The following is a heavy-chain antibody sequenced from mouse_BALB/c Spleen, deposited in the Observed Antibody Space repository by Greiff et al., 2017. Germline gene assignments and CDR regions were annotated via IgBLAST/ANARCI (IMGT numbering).Heavy chain of an antibody. Sequence: EVQLQESGPGLVKPSQSLSLTCSVTGYSITSGYYWNWIRQFPGNKLEWMGYISYDGSNNYNPSLKNRISITRDTSKNQFFLKLNSVTTEDTATYYCARETTVGGYFDYWGQGTTLTVSS. V-gene: IGHV3-6*02. D-gene: IGHD1-1*01. CDR2: ISYDGSN. J-gene: IGHJ2*01. CDR3: ARETTVGGYFDY. CDR1: GYSITSGYY.